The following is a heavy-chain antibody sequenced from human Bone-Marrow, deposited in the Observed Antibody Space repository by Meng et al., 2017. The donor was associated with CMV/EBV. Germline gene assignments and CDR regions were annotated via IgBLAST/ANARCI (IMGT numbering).Heavy chain of an antibody. J-gene: IGHJ6*02. V-gene: IGHV3-30*02. CDR2: IRYDGSNK. D-gene: IGHD6-6*01. CDR3: AKGLDARRYYYGMDV. CDR1: GFTFSSYG. Sequence: GGSLRLSCAASGFTFSSYGMHWVRQAPGKGLEWVAFIRYDGSNKYYADSVKGRFTISRDNSKNTLYLQMNSLRAEDTAVYYCAKGLDARRYYYGMDVWGQGTTVTVSS.